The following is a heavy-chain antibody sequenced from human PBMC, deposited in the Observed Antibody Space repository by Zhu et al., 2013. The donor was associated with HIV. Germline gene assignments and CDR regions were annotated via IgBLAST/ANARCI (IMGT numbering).Heavy chain of an antibody. CDR1: GFTFSSYA. V-gene: IGHV3-30-3*01. Sequence: VQLVESGGGVVQPGRSLRLSCAASGFTFSSYAMHWVRQAPGKGLEWVAVISYDGSNKYYADSVKGRFTIPRDNSKNTLYLQMNSLRAEDTAVYYCARDSGSHRSPRFDYWGQGTLVTVSS. CDR2: ISYDGSNK. J-gene: IGHJ4*02. CDR3: ARDSGSHRSPRFDY. D-gene: IGHD2-15*01.